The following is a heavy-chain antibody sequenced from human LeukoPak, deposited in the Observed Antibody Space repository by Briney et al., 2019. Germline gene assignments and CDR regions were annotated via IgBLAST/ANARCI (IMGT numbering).Heavy chain of an antibody. J-gene: IGHJ4*02. V-gene: IGHV3-23*01. CDR3: AKDSITIFGVVIIQYYFDY. CDR1: GFTFSSYA. CDR2: ISGSGGST. Sequence: GGSLRLSCAASGFTFSSYAMSWVRQAPGKGLEGVSAISGSGGSTYYADSVKGGFTISRDNSKNTLYLQMNSLRAEDTAVYYCAKDSITIFGVVIIQYYFDYWGQGTLVTVSS. D-gene: IGHD3-3*01.